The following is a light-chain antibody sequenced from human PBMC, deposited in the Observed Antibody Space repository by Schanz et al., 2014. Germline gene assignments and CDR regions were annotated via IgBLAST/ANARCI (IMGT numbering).Light chain of an antibody. J-gene: IGLJ3*02. CDR3: GTWDTSLTVVM. V-gene: IGLV1-51*01. CDR2: DNA. CDR1: SSNIGSNY. Sequence: QSVLTQPPSVSAAAGQKVTISCSGPSSNIGSNYVSWYQLLPGTAPKLVIYDNAKRPSGIPDRFSGSKSGTSATLAITGLQTGDEADYYCGTWDTSLTVVMFGAGTKLTVL.